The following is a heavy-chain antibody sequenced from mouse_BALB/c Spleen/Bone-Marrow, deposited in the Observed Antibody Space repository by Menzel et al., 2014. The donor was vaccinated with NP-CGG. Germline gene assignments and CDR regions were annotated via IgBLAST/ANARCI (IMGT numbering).Heavy chain of an antibody. D-gene: IGHD2-1*01. CDR3: AGHGNYFYFDY. Sequence: EVKLMESGPGLVKPSQSLSLTCSVTGYSITSGYSWNWIRQFPGNKLEWMGYISYDGANNYNPSLKNRISITRDTSKNQLFLKLNSVTTEDTATYYCAGHGNYFYFDYWGQGTTLTVSS. CDR1: GYSITSGYS. J-gene: IGHJ2*01. CDR2: ISYDGAN. V-gene: IGHV3-6*02.